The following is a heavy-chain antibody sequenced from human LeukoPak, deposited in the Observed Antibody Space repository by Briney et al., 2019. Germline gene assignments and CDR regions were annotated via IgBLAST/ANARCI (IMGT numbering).Heavy chain of an antibody. D-gene: IGHD1-26*01. V-gene: IGHV1-18*01. Sequence: ASVMVSCKTSGYTFSNYAISWVRQAPGQGLEWGGRISAYNGNRNYAQKLQGRLTMTTDTSTSTGYMELRSLSSDDTAVYYCAREMRGTMDVWGKGTTVIISS. CDR3: AREMRGTMDV. J-gene: IGHJ6*04. CDR2: ISAYNGNR. CDR1: GYTFSNYA.